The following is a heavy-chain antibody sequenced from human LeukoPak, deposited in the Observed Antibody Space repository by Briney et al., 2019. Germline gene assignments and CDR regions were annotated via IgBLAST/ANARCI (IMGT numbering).Heavy chain of an antibody. Sequence: ASVKVSCKASGYTFTSYGISWVRQAPGQGLEWMGWISAYNGNTNYAQKLQGRVTMTTGTSTSTAYMELRSLRSDDTAVYYCARDAQHYCSSTSCYGPRSGADYYYYYMDVWGKGTTVTVSS. CDR2: ISAYNGNT. D-gene: IGHD2-2*01. J-gene: IGHJ6*03. CDR3: ARDAQHYCSSTSCYGPRSGADYYYYYMDV. V-gene: IGHV1-18*01. CDR1: GYTFTSYG.